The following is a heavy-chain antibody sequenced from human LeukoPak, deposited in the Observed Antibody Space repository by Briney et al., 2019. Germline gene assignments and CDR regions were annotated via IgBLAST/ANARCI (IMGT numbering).Heavy chain of an antibody. J-gene: IGHJ4*02. CDR1: GFTFSDHY. D-gene: IGHD6-19*01. CDR2: ISSSGSTI. V-gene: IGHV3-11*04. CDR3: ATPPPYSSGWYYFDY. Sequence: PGGSLRLSCAASGFTFSDHYMSWIRQAPGKGLEWLSCISSSGSTIYYADSVKGRFTISRDNSKNTLYLQMNSLRAEDTAVYYCATPPPYSSGWYYFDYWGQGTLVTVSS.